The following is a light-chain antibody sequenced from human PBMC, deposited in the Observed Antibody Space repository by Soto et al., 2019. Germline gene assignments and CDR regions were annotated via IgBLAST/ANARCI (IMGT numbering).Light chain of an antibody. Sequence: SALTQPASVSGSPGQSITISCTGTSSDVGSYKFVSWYQHHPGKAPKLMIYEVSNRPLGVSNRFSGSKSGNTASLTISGLQAEDEAEYYCSSYRSSSIVVFGTGTKVT. V-gene: IGLV2-14*01. CDR3: SSYRSSSIVV. J-gene: IGLJ1*01. CDR2: EVS. CDR1: SSDVGSYKF.